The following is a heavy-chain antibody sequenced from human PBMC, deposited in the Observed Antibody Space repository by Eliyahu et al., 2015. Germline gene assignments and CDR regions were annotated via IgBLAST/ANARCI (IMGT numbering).Heavy chain of an antibody. CDR1: GFPFSGYS. V-gene: IGHV3-21*02. Sequence: EVQLVESGGGLVQPGGSLRLSCAASGFPFSGYSITLVPPGPGKGLEWVSFITSTSTFIYYADSVKGRFTISRDNAKNSLYLQMNSLKAEDTAVYYCAGGHSSNWRSLDYWGQGTLVTVSS. CDR3: AGGHSSNWRSLDY. D-gene: IGHD6-13*01. J-gene: IGHJ4*02. CDR2: ITSTSTFI.